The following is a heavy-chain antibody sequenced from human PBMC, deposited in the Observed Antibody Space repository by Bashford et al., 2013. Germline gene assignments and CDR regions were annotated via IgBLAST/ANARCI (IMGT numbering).Heavy chain of an antibody. Sequence: WIRQSPSRGLEWLGRTYYRSKWFNDYTLSVKSRMTINSDTSKNQFSLQLNSVTPEDTAVYYCARVAAGIGYFDYVGPGNPGPPSP. J-gene: IGHJ4*02. D-gene: IGHD6-13*01. CDR3: ARVAAGIGYFDY. V-gene: IGHV6-1*01. CDR2: TYYRSKWFN.